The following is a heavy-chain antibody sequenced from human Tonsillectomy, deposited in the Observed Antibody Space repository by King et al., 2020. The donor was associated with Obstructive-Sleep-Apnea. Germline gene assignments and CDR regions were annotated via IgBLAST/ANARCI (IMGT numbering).Heavy chain of an antibody. Sequence: QLVQSGGGVVQPGRSLRLSCAASGFTFSSYAMHWVRPPPGTGLERVAVISYDGSNKYYADSVKGRFTLARDNSKNTLSLQLNSLRAEDTAVYYCARGRTAMVRGTHGGDYWGQGTLVTVSS. CDR3: ARGRTAMVRGTHGGDY. J-gene: IGHJ4*02. CDR2: ISYDGSNK. CDR1: GFTFSSYA. V-gene: IGHV3-30-3*01. D-gene: IGHD5-18*01.